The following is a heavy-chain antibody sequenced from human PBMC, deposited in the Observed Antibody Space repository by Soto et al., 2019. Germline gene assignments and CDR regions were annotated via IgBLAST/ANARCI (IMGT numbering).Heavy chain of an antibody. CDR1: GYSFTSYW. Sequence: PGESLKISCKGSGYSFTSYWISCVRQMPGKGLEWMGRIDPSDSYTNFSPSFQGHVTISTDKSISTAYLQWSSLEASDTAMFFCEITERWLVPSSFQHRGQGTLVTVSS. CDR3: EITERWLVPSSFQH. D-gene: IGHD6-19*01. J-gene: IGHJ1*01. V-gene: IGHV5-10-1*01. CDR2: IDPSDSYT.